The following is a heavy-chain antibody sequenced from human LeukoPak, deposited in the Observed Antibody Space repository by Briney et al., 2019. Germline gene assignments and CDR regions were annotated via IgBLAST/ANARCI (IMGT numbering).Heavy chain of an antibody. CDR1: GFTFSTYD. CDR2: INDGGYNT. J-gene: IGHJ4*02. Sequence: GGSLRLSCAASGFTFSTYDMNWVRQAPGKGLEWVAAINDGGYNTYYADSVRGRFTISRDNAKNTLYLQMNSLRAEDTAVYYCAKKETAVSPGNYFDHWGQGTLVTVSS. D-gene: IGHD4-23*01. CDR3: AKKETAVSPGNYFDH. V-gene: IGHV3-23*01.